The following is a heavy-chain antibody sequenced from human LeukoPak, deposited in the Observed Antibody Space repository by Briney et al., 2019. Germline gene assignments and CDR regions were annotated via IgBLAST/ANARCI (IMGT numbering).Heavy chain of an antibody. V-gene: IGHV3-53*01. D-gene: IGHD1-26*01. CDR1: RFTVSSNY. J-gene: IGHJ4*02. Sequence: GGSLRLSCAASRFTVSSNYMSWVRQAPGKGLEWVSVMYSDGKTYYADSVKGRFTISRDISKNTLDLQMNSLRPEDTAVYYCARDVIVGASNNWGQGTLVTVSS. CDR2: MYSDGKT. CDR3: ARDVIVGASNN.